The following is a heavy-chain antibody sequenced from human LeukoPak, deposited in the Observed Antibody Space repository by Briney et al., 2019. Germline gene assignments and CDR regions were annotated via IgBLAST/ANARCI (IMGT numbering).Heavy chain of an antibody. J-gene: IGHJ6*03. CDR1: GGSISSYY. D-gene: IGHD4-11*01. Sequence: SGTLSLTCTVSGGSISSYYWSWIRQPAGKGLEWIGRIYTSGSTNYNPSLKSRVTMSVDTSKNQFSLKLSSVTAADTAVYYCARETTVTTTYYYYYYMDVWGKGTTVTVSS. CDR2: IYTSGST. CDR3: ARETTVTTTYYYYYYMDV. V-gene: IGHV4-4*07.